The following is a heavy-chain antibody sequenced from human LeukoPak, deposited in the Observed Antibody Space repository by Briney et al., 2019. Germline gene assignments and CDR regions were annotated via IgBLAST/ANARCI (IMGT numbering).Heavy chain of an antibody. D-gene: IGHD6-13*01. CDR2: IRYDGSNK. CDR1: GFTFSSYG. Sequence: GGSLRLSCAASGFTFSSYGMHWVRQAPGKGLEWVAFIRYDGSNKYYADSVKGRFTISRDNSKNTLYLQMNSLRAEDTAVYYCAKWAAAAAPSYFDYWGQGTLVTVSS. CDR3: AKWAAAAAPSYFDY. V-gene: IGHV3-30*02. J-gene: IGHJ4*02.